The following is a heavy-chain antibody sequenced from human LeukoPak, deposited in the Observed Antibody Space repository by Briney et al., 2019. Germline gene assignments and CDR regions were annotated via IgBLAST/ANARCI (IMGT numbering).Heavy chain of an antibody. V-gene: IGHV4-4*07. J-gene: IGHJ6*04. CDR2: THISGSP. CDR3: GSQLTHYDMDV. Sequence: SETLSLTGTVSGGSIVSYYYSWIQQPAGKGLEWIGRTHISGSPIYNPSLKSRVTLSLDTSKNQVSLKVTSVTAADNGVYYCGSQLTHYDMDVWGKGTAVTVST. D-gene: IGHD2-2*01. CDR1: GGSIVSYY.